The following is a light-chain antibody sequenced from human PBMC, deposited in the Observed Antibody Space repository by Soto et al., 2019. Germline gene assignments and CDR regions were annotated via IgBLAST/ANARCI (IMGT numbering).Light chain of an antibody. V-gene: IGKV3D-15*01. Sequence: EIVMTQSPATLSVSPGERATLSCRASQSVGSSLAWYQHKPGQAPRLLIYGASIKATGIPGRFSGSGSGTEFTLTISRLQSEDFAAYYCQQYSNRYTFGQGTKLEIK. CDR2: GAS. J-gene: IGKJ2*01. CDR1: QSVGSS. CDR3: QQYSNRYT.